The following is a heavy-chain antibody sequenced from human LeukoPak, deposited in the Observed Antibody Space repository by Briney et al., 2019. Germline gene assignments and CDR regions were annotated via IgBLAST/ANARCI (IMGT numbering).Heavy chain of an antibody. V-gene: IGHV3-9*01. CDR1: GFTFDNYV. J-gene: IGHJ3*02. CDR3: AKGIGVVTAIHAFDI. D-gene: IGHD2-21*02. Sequence: GGSLRLSCAASGFTFDNYVMYWVRQVPGKGLEWVSGISWNGGTIGYADPVKGRFIISRDNAKNSLYLQMNSLRAEDTALYYCAKGIGVVTAIHAFDIWGQGTMVTVSS. CDR2: ISWNGGTI.